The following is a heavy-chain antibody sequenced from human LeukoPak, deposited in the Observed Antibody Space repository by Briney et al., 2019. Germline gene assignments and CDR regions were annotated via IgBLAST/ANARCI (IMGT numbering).Heavy chain of an antibody. CDR1: GGSISSYY. D-gene: IGHD3-3*01. J-gene: IGHJ4*02. CDR2: IYTTGNT. Sequence: KPSETLSLTCSVSGGSISSYYWRWIREPAGKGREWIGRIYTTGNTDYNPSLKSRVTMSVDTSKNQFSLNLSSVTAADTAVYYCARDARGWSGFDYWGQGTLVTVSS. CDR3: ARDARGWSGFDY. V-gene: IGHV4-4*07.